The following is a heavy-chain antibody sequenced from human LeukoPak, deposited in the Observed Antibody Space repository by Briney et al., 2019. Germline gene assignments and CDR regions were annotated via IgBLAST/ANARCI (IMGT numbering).Heavy chain of an antibody. V-gene: IGHV1-8*01. Sequence: ASVKVSCKASGYTFTSYDINWVRQATGQGLEWMGWMNPNSGNTGYAQMFQGRVTMTRNTSISTAYMELSSLRSEDTAVYYCARGRVLLWFGELKSYWFDPWGQGTLVTVSS. CDR3: ARGRVLLWFGELKSYWFDP. CDR1: GYTFTSYD. CDR2: MNPNSGNT. D-gene: IGHD3-10*01. J-gene: IGHJ5*02.